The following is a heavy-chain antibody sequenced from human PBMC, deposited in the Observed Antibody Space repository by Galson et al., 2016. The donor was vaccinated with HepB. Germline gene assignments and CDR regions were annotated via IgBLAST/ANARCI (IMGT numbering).Heavy chain of an antibody. J-gene: IGHJ4*02. V-gene: IGHV3-23*01. CDR3: AKDLRVRYSSDWYGGFDS. CDR1: GFTFSSYA. Sequence: SLRLSCAASGFTFSSYAMTWVRQAPGKGLEWVSLIRGNNGRIYYADSVRGRFTISRGTSKNTLYLQMNSLRVEDTAMYYCAKDLRVRYSSDWYGGFDSWGQGTLVSVSS. CDR2: IRGNNGRI. D-gene: IGHD6-19*01.